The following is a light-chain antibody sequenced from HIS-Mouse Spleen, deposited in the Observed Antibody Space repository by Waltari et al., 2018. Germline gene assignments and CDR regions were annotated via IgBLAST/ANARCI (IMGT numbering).Light chain of an antibody. CDR1: SSDVGSYNL. J-gene: IGLJ2*01. CDR2: KGS. V-gene: IGLV2-23*01. Sequence: QSALTQPASVSGSPGQSITISCTGTSSDVGSYNLFSWYQQHPGKPPKPMIYKGSKRPSGVSKRFSGSKSGNTASLTISGLQAEDEADYYCCSYAGSSTLVFGGGTKLTVL. CDR3: CSYAGSSTLV.